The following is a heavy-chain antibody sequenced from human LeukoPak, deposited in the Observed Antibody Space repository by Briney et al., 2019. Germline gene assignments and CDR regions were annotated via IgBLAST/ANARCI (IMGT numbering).Heavy chain of an antibody. CDR1: GFTFTSYA. CDR2: ISHDGSNK. J-gene: IGHJ6*02. V-gene: IGHV3-30*04. Sequence: PGGSLRLSCTASGFTFTSYAMHWVRQAPGKGLEWVAVISHDGSNKYYADSVKGRFTISRDNSKNTLYLQMNSLRAEDTAVYYCAKDLQLANPLYYYYYYGMDVWGQGTTVTVSS. CDR3: AKDLQLANPLYYYYYYGMDV. D-gene: IGHD4/OR15-4a*01.